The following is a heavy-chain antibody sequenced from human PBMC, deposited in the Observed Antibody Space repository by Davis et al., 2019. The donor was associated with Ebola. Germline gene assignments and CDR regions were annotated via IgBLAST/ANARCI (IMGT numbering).Heavy chain of an antibody. J-gene: IGHJ6*02. CDR3: ARGTGEYYYYGMDV. V-gene: IGHV3-66*01. CDR1: GFTVSSNY. D-gene: IGHD3-16*01. CDR2: IYSGGST. Sequence: GESLKISCAASGFTVSSNYMSWVRQAPGKGLEWVSVIYSGGSTYYADSVKGRFIISRDNSKNTLYLQMNSLRAEDTAVYYCARGTGEYYYYGMDVWGQGTTVTVSS.